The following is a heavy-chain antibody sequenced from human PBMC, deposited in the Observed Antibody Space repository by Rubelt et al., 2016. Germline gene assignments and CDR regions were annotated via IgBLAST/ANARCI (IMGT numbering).Heavy chain of an antibody. V-gene: IGHV1-18*01. Sequence: QVQLVQSGAEVKKPGASVTVSCKASGYSFTNYGVHWVRQAPGQGLEGLGWISVSNDHTNYGQKFQGTVSMTTETTTKTVHMELRSLRSDDTAVYYCARDGYFDLWGRGTLVTVSS. J-gene: IGHJ2*01. CDR3: ARDGYFDL. CDR2: ISVSNDHT. CDR1: GYSFTNYG.